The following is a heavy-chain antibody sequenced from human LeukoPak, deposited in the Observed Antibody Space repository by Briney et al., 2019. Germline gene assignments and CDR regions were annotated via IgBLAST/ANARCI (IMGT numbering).Heavy chain of an antibody. CDR2: IKHDASEE. CDR3: ARGYYDSNAQLFDY. J-gene: IGHJ4*02. D-gene: IGHD3-22*01. CDR1: GFTFSSYW. V-gene: IGHV3-7*01. Sequence: GGSLRLSCAASGFTFSSYWMSWVRQAPGKGLEWVANIKHDASEEYFMESLKGRFTISRDNAKNSLYLQMNSLRAEDTAVYYCARGYYDSNAQLFDYWGQGTLVTVSS.